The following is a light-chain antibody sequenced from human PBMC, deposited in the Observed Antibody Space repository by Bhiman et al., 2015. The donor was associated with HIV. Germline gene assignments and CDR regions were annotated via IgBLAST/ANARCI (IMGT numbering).Light chain of an antibody. CDR3: AAWDDSLSGGV. CDR2: QDN. V-gene: IGLV3-1*01. J-gene: IGLJ3*02. CDR1: KLGDKY. Sequence: SYELTQPPSVSVSPGQTASITCSGDKLGDKYVCWYQQKPGQSPVLVMYQDNKRPSGVPDRFSGSKSGTSASLAISGLQAEDEADYYCAAWDDSLSGGVFGGGTKLTVL.